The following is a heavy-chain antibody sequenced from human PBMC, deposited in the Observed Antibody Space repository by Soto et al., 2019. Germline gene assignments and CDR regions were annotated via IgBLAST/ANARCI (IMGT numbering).Heavy chain of an antibody. D-gene: IGHD6-19*01. J-gene: IGHJ4*02. V-gene: IGHV3-23*01. CDR3: AKGYRVWLARYDCDY. CDR2: INDRGDGT. Sequence: EVQLLESGGGLVQPGGSLRLSCAASAFTFSTYAMSWVRQAPGTGLEWVSTINDRGDGTYYADSVKGRFTISRDNSKNTLYLQMNSLRADDTAVYYCAKGYRVWLARYDCDYWGKGTLVTVSS. CDR1: AFTFSTYA.